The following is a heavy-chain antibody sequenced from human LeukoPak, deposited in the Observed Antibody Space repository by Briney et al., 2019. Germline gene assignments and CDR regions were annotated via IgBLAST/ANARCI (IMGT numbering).Heavy chain of an antibody. V-gene: IGHV3-23*01. CDR1: GFTFSSYA. CDR3: AKDMGIQLWVPWFDP. Sequence: PGGSLRLSCAASGFTFSSYAMSWVRQAPGKGLEWVSAISGSGGSTYYADSVKGRFTISRDNSKNTLYLQINSLRAEDTAVYYCAKDMGIQLWVPWFDPWGQGTLVTVSS. CDR2: ISGSGGST. J-gene: IGHJ5*02. D-gene: IGHD5-18*01.